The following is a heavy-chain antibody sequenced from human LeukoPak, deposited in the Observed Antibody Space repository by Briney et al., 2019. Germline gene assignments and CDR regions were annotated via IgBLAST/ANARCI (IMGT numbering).Heavy chain of an antibody. J-gene: IGHJ4*02. CDR1: GGSISSYY. CDR2: IFYSGST. D-gene: IGHD5-24*01. CDR3: AREDGYNSPYYFDY. V-gene: IGHV4-59*01. Sequence: PSGTLSLTCTVSGGSISSYYWSWIRQPPGKGLEWIGFIFYSGSTNYNPSVKSRVTISVDTSKNQFSLKLRSVTAADTAVYYCAREDGYNSPYYFDYWGQGTLVTVSS.